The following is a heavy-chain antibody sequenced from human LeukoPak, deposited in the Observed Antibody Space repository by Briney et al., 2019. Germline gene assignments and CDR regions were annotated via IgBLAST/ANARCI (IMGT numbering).Heavy chain of an antibody. CDR1: GFTFSNYW. V-gene: IGHV3-7*01. CDR3: ATLNGPLFEY. Sequence: GGSLRLSCAASGFTFSNYWMSWVRQAPGKGLEWVASIHQHGNEKYFVDSMRGRFTISRDNAKNSLYLQMSSLRAEDTAVYYCATLNGPLFEYWGQGTLVTVSS. D-gene: IGHD2-8*01. CDR2: IHQHGNEK. J-gene: IGHJ4*02.